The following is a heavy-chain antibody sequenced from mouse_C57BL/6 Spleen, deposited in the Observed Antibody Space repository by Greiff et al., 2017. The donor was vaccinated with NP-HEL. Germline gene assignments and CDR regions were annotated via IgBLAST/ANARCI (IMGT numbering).Heavy chain of an antibody. J-gene: IGHJ4*01. V-gene: IGHV1-64*01. CDR3: ARAHPYYAMDY. CDR1: GYTFTSYW. CDR2: IHPNSGST. D-gene: IGHD1-3*01. Sequence: QVQLQQPGAELVKPGASVKLSCKASGYTFTSYWMHWVKQRPGQGLEWIGMIHPNSGSTNYNEKFKSKATLTVDKSSSTAYMQLSSLTSEDSAVYYCARAHPYYAMDYWGQGTSVTVSS.